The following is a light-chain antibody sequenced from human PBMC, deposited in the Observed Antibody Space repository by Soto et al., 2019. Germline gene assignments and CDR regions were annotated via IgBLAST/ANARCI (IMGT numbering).Light chain of an antibody. Sequence: EIGLTQSPGTLSLSPGERATLSCRASQSVSSSSLAWYQQKPGQAPRLLIYGASSRATGIPDRFSGSGSGTDFTLTISRLEPEDFAVYYCQQYGSSPTWTFGQGTKVEIK. V-gene: IGKV3-20*01. CDR2: GAS. CDR1: QSVSSSS. CDR3: QQYGSSPTWT. J-gene: IGKJ1*01.